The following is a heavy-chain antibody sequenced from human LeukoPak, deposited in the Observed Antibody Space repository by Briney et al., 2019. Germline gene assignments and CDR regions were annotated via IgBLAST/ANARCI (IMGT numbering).Heavy chain of an antibody. CDR1: GDSIFTNNVA. CDR2: TYYRSKWSF. D-gene: IGHD6-6*01. Sequence: SQTLSLTCAISGDSIFTNNVAWNWIRQSPSRGLEWLGRTYYRSKWSFDYAVSVKSRITNNADTSKNQFSLQLSSVTPEHTAVYYCARGKYTSFDNWGQGTLVTVSS. J-gene: IGHJ4*02. V-gene: IGHV6-1*01. CDR3: ARGKYTSFDN.